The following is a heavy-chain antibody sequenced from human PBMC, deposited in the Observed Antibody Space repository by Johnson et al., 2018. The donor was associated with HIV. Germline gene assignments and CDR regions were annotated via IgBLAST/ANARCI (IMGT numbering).Heavy chain of an antibody. CDR3: AAYYDFWSGSYTSGFDI. CDR2: IKQDGSEK. CDR1: GFPFSSYW. D-gene: IGHD3-3*01. J-gene: IGHJ3*02. V-gene: IGHV3-7*01. Sequence: VQLVESGGGLVQPGGSLRLSCAASGFPFSSYWMSWVRQAPGNGLEWVATIKQDGSEKSSVDSVKGRFALSRDNAKNTVFLQMNSLRPEDTAMYYCAAYYDFWSGSYTSGFDIWGQGTMVTVSS.